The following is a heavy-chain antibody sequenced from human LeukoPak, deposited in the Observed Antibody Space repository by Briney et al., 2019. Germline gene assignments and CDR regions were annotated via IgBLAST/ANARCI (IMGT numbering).Heavy chain of an antibody. Sequence: PSETLSLTCTVSGGSISSGGYYWSWIRQPPGKGLEWIGYIYHSGSTYYNPSLKSRVTISVDRSKNQFSLKLSSVTAADTAVYYCASAVVPAANIDYWGQGTLVTVSS. CDR3: ASAVVPAANIDY. CDR1: GGSISSGGYY. D-gene: IGHD2-2*01. CDR2: IYHSGST. J-gene: IGHJ4*02. V-gene: IGHV4-30-2*01.